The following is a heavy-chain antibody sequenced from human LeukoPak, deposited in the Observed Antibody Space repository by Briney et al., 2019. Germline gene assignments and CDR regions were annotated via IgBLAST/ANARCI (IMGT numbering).Heavy chain of an antibody. J-gene: IGHJ4*02. CDR3: ARERLGYYDIGGGAFDY. D-gene: IGHD3-22*01. V-gene: IGHV3-53*01. Sequence: RTGGSPRLSCAASGFTVSSNYMSWVRQAPGKGLEWVSVIYSGGSTYYADSVKGRFTISRDNSKNTLYLQMNSLRAEDTAVYYCARERLGYYDIGGGAFDYWGQGTLVTVSS. CDR2: IYSGGST. CDR1: GFTVSSNY.